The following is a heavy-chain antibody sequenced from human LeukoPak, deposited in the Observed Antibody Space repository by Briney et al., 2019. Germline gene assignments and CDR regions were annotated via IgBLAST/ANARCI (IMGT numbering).Heavy chain of an antibody. CDR3: AKIQGWFKTAFQI. V-gene: IGHV3-23*01. J-gene: IGHJ3*02. D-gene: IGHD6-19*01. Sequence: GGSLRLSCVASGFSLSSNGMSWVRQAPGKGLDWVSGISDSGDNTHYADSVRGRFTISRDISKNTLFLQMNSLRAEDTAVYYWAKIQGWFKTAFQIGGQGTNVHVSS. CDR2: ISDSGDNT. CDR1: GFSLSSNG.